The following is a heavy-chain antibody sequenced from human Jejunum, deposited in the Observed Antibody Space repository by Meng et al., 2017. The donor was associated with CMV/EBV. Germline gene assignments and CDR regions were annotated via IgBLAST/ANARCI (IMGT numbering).Heavy chain of an antibody. V-gene: IGHV7-4-1*02. Sequence: APLVQSGSELKKPGASVKVSCKASGYTFTRYPMNWVRQAPGQGLEWMGWINTNTGNPTYAQGFTGRFVFSLDTSVSTAYLQINSLRADDTAVYYCARDSPLDGYSLLDYWGQGTLVTVSS. CDR2: INTNTGNP. J-gene: IGHJ4*02. D-gene: IGHD5-24*01. CDR1: GYTFTRYP. CDR3: ARDSPLDGYSLLDY.